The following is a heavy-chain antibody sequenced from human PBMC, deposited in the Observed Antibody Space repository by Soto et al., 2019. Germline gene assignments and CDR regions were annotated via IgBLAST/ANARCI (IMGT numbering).Heavy chain of an antibody. CDR2: INHSGST. D-gene: IGHD6-13*01. CDR3: ARAAAAGTKN. J-gene: IGHJ4*02. CDR1: GGSFSGYY. V-gene: IGHV4-34*01. Sequence: PSETLSLTCAVYGGSFSGYYWSWIRQPPGRGLEWIGEINHSGSTNYNPSLKSRVTISVDTSKNQFSLKLSSVTAADTAVYYCARAAAAGTKNWGQGTLVPVPS.